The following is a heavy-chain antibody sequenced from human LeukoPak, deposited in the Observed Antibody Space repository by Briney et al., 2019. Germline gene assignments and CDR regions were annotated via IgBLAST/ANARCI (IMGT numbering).Heavy chain of an antibody. V-gene: IGHV3-9*01. D-gene: IGHD3-10*01. CDR2: ISWNSGSI. Sequence: PGRSLRLSWAASGFTFDDYAMHWVRQAPGKGLEWVSGISWNSGSIGYADSVKGRFTISRDNAKNSLYLQMNSLRAEDTALYYCAKGHMVRGVIHFDYWGQGTLVTVSS. CDR3: AKGHMVRGVIHFDY. J-gene: IGHJ4*02. CDR1: GFTFDDYA.